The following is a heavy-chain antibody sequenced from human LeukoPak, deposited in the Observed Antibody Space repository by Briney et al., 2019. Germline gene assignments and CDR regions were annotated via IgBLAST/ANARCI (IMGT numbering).Heavy chain of an antibody. CDR1: GFTFSSYS. V-gene: IGHV3-7*01. CDR3: ARDPSSGWYVPTYFDY. CDR2: IKQDGSEK. J-gene: IGHJ4*02. Sequence: GGSLRLSCAASGFTFSSYSMNWVRQAPGKGLEWVANIKQDGSEKYYVDSVKGRFTISRDNAKNSLYLQMNSLRAEDTAVYYCARDPSSGWYVPTYFDYWGQGTLVTVSS. D-gene: IGHD6-19*01.